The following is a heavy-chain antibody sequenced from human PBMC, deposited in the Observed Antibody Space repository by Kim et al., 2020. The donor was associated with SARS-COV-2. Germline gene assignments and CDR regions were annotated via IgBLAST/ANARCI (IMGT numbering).Heavy chain of an antibody. J-gene: IGHJ5*02. CDR1: GGSISSSSYY. CDR3: AREWGYYDSSGYGLGPYRNWFDP. CDR2: IYYSGST. D-gene: IGHD3-22*01. Sequence: SETLSLTCTVSGGSISSSSYYWGWIRQPPGKGLEWIGSIYYSGSTYYNPSLKSRVTISVDTSKNQFSLKLSSVTAADTAVYYCAREWGYYDSSGYGLGPYRNWFDPWGQGTLVTVSS. V-gene: IGHV4-39*07.